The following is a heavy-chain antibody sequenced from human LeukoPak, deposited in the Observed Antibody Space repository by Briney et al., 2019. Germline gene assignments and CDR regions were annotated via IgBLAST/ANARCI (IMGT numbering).Heavy chain of an antibody. V-gene: IGHV1-2*02. CDR1: GYTFTGYY. D-gene: IGHD3-10*01. CDR2: INPNSGGT. Sequence: GASVKVSCMASGYTFTGYYIHWVRQAPGQGLEWMGWINPNSGGTDYAQKFQGRVTMTRDTSISTAYMELSSLRSDDTAAYYCARRFGGSGTSADYWGQGTLVTVSS. CDR3: ARRFGGSGTSADY. J-gene: IGHJ4*02.